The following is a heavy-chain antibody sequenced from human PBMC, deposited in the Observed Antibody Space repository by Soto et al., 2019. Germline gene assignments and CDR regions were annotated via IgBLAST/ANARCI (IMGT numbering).Heavy chain of an antibody. CDR2: ISHDGRTE. CDR3: TREDAFGELDY. V-gene: IGHV3-30*07. Sequence: QVQLVESGGGVVQPGRSLRLSCAASGFTFNRFAMHWVRQAPGQGLEWVTFISHDGRTEYYTDSVKGRFTISRDNSKNTLYLEMNGLRADDTAVYYCTREDAFGELDYWGQGTLVTVPS. CDR1: GFTFNRFA. D-gene: IGHD3-10*01. J-gene: IGHJ4*02.